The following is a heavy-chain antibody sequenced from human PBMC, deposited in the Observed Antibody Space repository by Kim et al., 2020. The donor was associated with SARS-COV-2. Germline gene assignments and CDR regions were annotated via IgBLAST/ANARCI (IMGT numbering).Heavy chain of an antibody. J-gene: IGHJ5*02. CDR2: IYSGGST. D-gene: IGHD6-19*01. V-gene: IGHV3-53*01. Sequence: GGSLRLSCAASGFTVSSNYMSWVRQAPGKGLEWVSVIYSGGSTYYADSVKGRFTISRDNSKNTLYLQMNSLRAEDTAVYYCARGDSSGWWRWFDPWGQGTLVTVSS. CDR1: GFTVSSNY. CDR3: ARGDSSGWWRWFDP.